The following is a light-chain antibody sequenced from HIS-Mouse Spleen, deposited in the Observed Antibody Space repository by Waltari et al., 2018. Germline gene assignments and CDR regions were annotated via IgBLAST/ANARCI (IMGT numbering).Light chain of an antibody. CDR2: EGS. CDR3: CSYAGSSTFVV. Sequence: QSALTQPASVSGSPGQSITISCTGTSSDVGSYNLVSWYQQHPGKAPKLMIYEGSKRPAGVSNRFSGSKYGNTASLTISGLQAEDEADYYCCSYAGSSTFVVFGGGTKLTVL. V-gene: IGLV2-23*01. CDR1: SSDVGSYNL. J-gene: IGLJ2*01.